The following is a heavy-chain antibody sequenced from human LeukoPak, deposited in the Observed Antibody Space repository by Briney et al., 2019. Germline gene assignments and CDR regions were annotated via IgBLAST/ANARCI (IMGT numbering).Heavy chain of an antibody. V-gene: IGHV5-51*01. J-gene: IGHJ6*02. CDR2: IYPGDSDT. CDR1: GYSFSTFW. D-gene: IGHD3-22*01. Sequence: GESLKISCKGSGYSFSTFWIGWVRQTPGKGLEWMGLIYPGDSDTSYSPSFQSQVTISVDKSISTAYLHWSSLKASDTAMYYCARHLGYYYNRMDHWGQGTTVTVSS. CDR3: ARHLGYYYNRMDH.